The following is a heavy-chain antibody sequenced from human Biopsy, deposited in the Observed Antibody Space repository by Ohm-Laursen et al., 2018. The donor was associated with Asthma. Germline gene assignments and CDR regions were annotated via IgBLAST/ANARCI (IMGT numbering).Heavy chain of an antibody. V-gene: IGHV3-7*01. CDR3: ATLSWYASQC. Sequence: SLRLSCSASGFTFSHYNMNWVRQAPGKGLQWLAFIKPDGSQTYYADSVEGRFSISRDNSKNSLYLQMSSLRGEDTAIYYCATLSWYASQCWGQGTLVTVSS. D-gene: IGHD2-2*01. CDR1: GFTFSHYN. CDR2: IKPDGSQT. J-gene: IGHJ4*02.